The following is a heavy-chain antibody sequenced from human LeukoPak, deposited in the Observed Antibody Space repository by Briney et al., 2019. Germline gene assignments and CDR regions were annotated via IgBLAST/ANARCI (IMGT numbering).Heavy chain of an antibody. CDR1: GFTFSSYS. CDR2: ISSSSSTI. CDR3: ATIHSTVTTPAPSYYYYGMDV. J-gene: IGHJ6*02. V-gene: IGHV3-48*01. Sequence: GGSPRLSCAASGFTFSSYSMNWVRQAPGKGLEWVSYISSSSSTIYYADSVKGRFTISRDNAKNSLYPQMNSLRAEDTAVYYCATIHSTVTTPAPSYYYYGMDVWGQGTTVTVSS. D-gene: IGHD4-17*01.